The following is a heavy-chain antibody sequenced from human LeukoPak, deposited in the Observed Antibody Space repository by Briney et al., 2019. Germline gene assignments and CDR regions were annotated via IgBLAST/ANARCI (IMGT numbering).Heavy chain of an antibody. J-gene: IGHJ4*02. V-gene: IGHV3-30*04. Sequence: PGRSLRLSCAASGFTFSSYAMHWVRQAPGKGLEWVAVISYDGSNKYYADSVKGRFTISRDNPKNTLYLQMNSLRAEDTAVYYCARDLTYYDILTGLFYWGQGTLVTVSS. D-gene: IGHD3-9*01. CDR3: ARDLTYYDILTGLFY. CDR2: ISYDGSNK. CDR1: GFTFSSYA.